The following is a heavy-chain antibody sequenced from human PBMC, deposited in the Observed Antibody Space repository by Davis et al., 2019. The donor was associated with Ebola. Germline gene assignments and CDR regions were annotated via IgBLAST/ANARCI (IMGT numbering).Heavy chain of an antibody. V-gene: IGHV3-66*01. J-gene: IGHJ6*02. CDR1: GFTVSNNY. CDR2: IYSGGIT. CDR3: ARDFRRRQLVDYDYYGMDV. Sequence: GGSLRLSCAASGFTVSNNYMTWVRQAPGRGLEWVSVIYSGGITHYADSVKGRFTISRDNSKNTLYLQMNSLRVEDTAVYYCARDFRRRQLVDYDYYGMDVWGQGTTVTVSS. D-gene: IGHD6-6*01.